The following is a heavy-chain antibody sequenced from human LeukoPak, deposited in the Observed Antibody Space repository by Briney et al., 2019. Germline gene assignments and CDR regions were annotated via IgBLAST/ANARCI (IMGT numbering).Heavy chain of an antibody. CDR1: GGSISNSSYY. CDR2: IYYSGST. J-gene: IGHJ3*02. CDR3: ARSLRKFTHDAFDI. V-gene: IGHV4-39*01. Sequence: PSETLSLTCTVSGGSISNSSYYWGWIRQPPGKGLEWIGSIYYSGSTYYNPSLKSRVTISVDTSKNQFSLKLSSVTAADTAVYYCARSLRKFTHDAFDIWGQGTMVTVSS. D-gene: IGHD5-12*01.